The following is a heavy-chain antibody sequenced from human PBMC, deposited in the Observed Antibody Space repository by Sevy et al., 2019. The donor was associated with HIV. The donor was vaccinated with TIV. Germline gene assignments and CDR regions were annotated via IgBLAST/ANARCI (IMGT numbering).Heavy chain of an antibody. CDR3: ARDRLLSLLDF. CDR1: RFNFSNYA. J-gene: IGHJ4*02. D-gene: IGHD2-21*01. Sequence: GGSLRLSCAASRFNFSNYAMHWVRQAPGKGLEWVALILHDGSNEHYADSVKGRFTISRDNSQNTVYLQMNSLRPEDTAVYYCARDRLLSLLDFWCQGTLVTVSS. CDR2: ILHDGSNE. V-gene: IGHV3-30*04.